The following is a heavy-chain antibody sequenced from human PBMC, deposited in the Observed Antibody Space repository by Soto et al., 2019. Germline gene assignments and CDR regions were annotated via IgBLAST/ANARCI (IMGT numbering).Heavy chain of an antibody. J-gene: IGHJ4*02. CDR3: ARGRVRVPLDY. CDR1: GGSFSGYY. D-gene: IGHD3-10*01. V-gene: IGHV4-34*01. CDR2: INHSGST. Sequence: QVQLQQWGAGLLKPSETLSLTCAVYGGSFSGYYWSWIRQPPGKGLEWIGEINHSGSTNYNPSLTSRVTISVDTSKNQFSLKLSSVTAADTAVYYCARGRVRVPLDYWGQGTLVTVSS.